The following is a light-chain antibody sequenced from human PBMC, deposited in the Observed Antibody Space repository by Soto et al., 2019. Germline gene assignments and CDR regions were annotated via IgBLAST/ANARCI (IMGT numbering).Light chain of an antibody. J-gene: IGKJ5*01. CDR3: QQHNTWPIT. CDR1: QSVSSY. CDR2: DAS. Sequence: EIVLTQSPATLSLSPGERATLSCRASQSVSSYLAWYRQKPGQAPRLLIYDASNRATGIPARFSGSGSGTDSTLTISSLEPEDFAVYSCQQHNTWPITLGQGTRLEIK. V-gene: IGKV3-11*01.